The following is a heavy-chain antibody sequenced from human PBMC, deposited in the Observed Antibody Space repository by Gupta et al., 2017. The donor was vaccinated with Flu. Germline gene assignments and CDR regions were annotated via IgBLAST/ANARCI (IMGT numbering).Heavy chain of an antibody. V-gene: IGHV3-23*01. CDR1: GSRFNIYA. Sequence: VPLLESGGGLVHPGGSMRLFCAASGSRFNIYAMSWVRQVPGKGLQWVSTITASCDITFSADSVKGRCTVSRDNSKQIGILHMSSLTVDDTAIYFCVKDCSGNTCYPTPDFWGQGAQVTVSS. CDR3: VKDCSGNTCYPTPDF. D-gene: IGHD1-26*01. CDR2: ITASCDIT. J-gene: IGHJ4*02.